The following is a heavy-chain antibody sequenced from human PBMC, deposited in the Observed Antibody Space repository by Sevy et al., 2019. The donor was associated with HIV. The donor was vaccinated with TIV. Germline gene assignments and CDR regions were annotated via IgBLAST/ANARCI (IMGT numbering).Heavy chain of an antibody. CDR3: AVPGGRNDSAGTSEPFDY. V-gene: IGHV4-39*01. CDR1: GGSISSSGYY. J-gene: IGHJ4*02. CDR2: MYYSGST. D-gene: IGHD1-7*01. Sequence: SETLSLTCTVSGGSISSSGYYWGWIRQPPGKGLEWIGSMYYSGSTYYNPSLKSRVTISVDTSKNQFSLKLISVTAADTAVYYCAVPGGRNDSAGTSEPFDYWGQGTLVTVSS.